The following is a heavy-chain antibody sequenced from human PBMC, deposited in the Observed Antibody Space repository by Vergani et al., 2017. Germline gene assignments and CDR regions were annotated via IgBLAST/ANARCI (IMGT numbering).Heavy chain of an antibody. CDR1: FDSIRNLY. CDR3: AREHIVVVTAGYGMDV. CDR2: IHYSENT. D-gene: IGHD2-21*02. Sequence: QVQLQESGPGLVKPSETLSLTCSVSFDSIRNLYCNWIRQPPGKGLEWIGSIHYSENTNYNPSLKSRVTISVDTSKNQFSLKLSSVTAADTAVYYCAREHIVVVTAGYGMDVWGQGTTVTVSS. V-gene: IGHV4-59*11. J-gene: IGHJ6*02.